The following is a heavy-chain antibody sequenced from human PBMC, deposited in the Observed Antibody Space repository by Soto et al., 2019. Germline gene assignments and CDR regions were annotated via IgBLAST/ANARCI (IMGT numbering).Heavy chain of an antibody. CDR1: GFTFKNYA. J-gene: IGHJ4*02. CDR2: ISATGSNK. D-gene: IGHD6-19*01. V-gene: IGHV3-23*01. CDR3: ARDPPGSGWAFDY. Sequence: GGSLRLSCAASGFTFKNYAMSWVRQAPGKGLEWVAIISATGSNKYYADSVKGRVTISRDNSKRTVDLQMNSLRAEDTAVYYCARDPPGSGWAFDYWGQGTLVTVSS.